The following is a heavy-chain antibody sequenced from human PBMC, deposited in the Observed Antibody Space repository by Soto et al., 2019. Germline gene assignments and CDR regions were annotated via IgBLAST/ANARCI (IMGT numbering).Heavy chain of an antibody. J-gene: IGHJ4*02. CDR3: ASSHAGAHITAAVH. CDR1: GGAFSSGGYS. CDR2: IYPSGST. D-gene: IGHD6-13*01. V-gene: IGHV4-30-2*01. Sequence: SETLSLTCAVSGGAFSSGGYSWSWIREPPGKGLEWIGYIYPSGSTYYHPSLKSRVTISVDRSKNHFSLKLSSVTAADTAVYYCASSHAGAHITAAVHWGQGTLVTVSS.